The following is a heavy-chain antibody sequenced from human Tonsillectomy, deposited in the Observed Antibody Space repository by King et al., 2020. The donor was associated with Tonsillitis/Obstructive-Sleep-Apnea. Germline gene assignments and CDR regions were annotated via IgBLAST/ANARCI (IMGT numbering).Heavy chain of an antibody. CDR3: ARHGYSSSWSHFDY. CDR1: GGSISSYY. V-gene: IGHV4-59*08. J-gene: IGHJ4*02. Sequence: QLQESGPGLVKPSETLSLTCTVSGGSISSYYWSWIRQPPGKGLEWIGYSYYSGSTNYNPSLKSRVTISVDTSKNQFSLKLSSVTAADTAVYYCARHGYSSSWSHFDYWGQGTLVTVSS. D-gene: IGHD6-13*01. CDR2: SYYSGST.